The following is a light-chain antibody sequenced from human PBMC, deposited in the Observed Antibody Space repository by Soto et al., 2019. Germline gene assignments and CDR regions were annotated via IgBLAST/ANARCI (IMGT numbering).Light chain of an antibody. Sequence: QSVLTQPRSVSGSPGQSVTISCTGTSSDVGGYSYVSWYQQHPGKAPKLMIYDVSKRPSGVPDRFSGSKSGNTASLTISGLQAEDEADYYCCSYAGSSLVVFGGGTKLTVL. CDR2: DVS. J-gene: IGLJ2*01. V-gene: IGLV2-11*01. CDR3: CSYAGSSLVV. CDR1: SSDVGGYSY.